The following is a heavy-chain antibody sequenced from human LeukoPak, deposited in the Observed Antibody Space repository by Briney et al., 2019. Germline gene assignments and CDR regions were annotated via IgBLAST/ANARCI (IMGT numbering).Heavy chain of an antibody. CDR3: ARDRRGSYYGP. J-gene: IGHJ5*02. V-gene: IGHV4-59*11. CDR2: IYYSGST. CDR1: GGSISSHY. D-gene: IGHD1-26*01. Sequence: SETLSLTCTVSGGSISSHYWSWIRQPPGKGLEWIGYIYYSGSTNYNPSLKSRVTISVDTSKNQFSLKLSSVTAADTAVYYCARDRRGSYYGPWGQGTLVTVSS.